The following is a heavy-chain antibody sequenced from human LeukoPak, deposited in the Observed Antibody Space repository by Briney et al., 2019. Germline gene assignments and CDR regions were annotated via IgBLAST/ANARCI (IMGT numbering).Heavy chain of an antibody. CDR1: GFTFSTYS. CDR2: ISSSSSYT. CDR3: AREPSSAAFDP. J-gene: IGHJ5*02. Sequence: GGSLRLSCAASGFTFSTYSMNWVRQAPGKGLEWVSVISSSSSYTYYLDSVRGRFTISRDNAKNSLYLQMNSLRAEDTAVYYCAREPSSAAFDPWGQGTLVTVSS. V-gene: IGHV3-21*01. D-gene: IGHD3-3*01.